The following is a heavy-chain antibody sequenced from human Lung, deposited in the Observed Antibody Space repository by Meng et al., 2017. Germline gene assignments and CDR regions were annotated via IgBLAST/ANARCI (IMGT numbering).Heavy chain of an antibody. CDR3: ARGPTTMAHDFDY. D-gene: IGHD4-11*01. V-gene: IGHV4-34*01. CDR2: INHSGST. J-gene: IGHJ4*02. CDR1: GGSFSDYY. Sequence: QVQLQQWGAGLLKPSETLSPTCVVSGGSFSDYYWSWIRQPPGKGLEWIGEINHSGSTNYNPSLESRVTISVDTSQNNLSLKLSSVTAADSAVYYCARGPTTMAHDFDYWGQGTLVTVSS.